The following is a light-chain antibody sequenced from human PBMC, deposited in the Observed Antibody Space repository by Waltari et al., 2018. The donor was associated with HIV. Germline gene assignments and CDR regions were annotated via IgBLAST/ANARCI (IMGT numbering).Light chain of an antibody. CDR3: QQYNNWPPWT. Sequence: EIVMTQSPATLSVSPGERVTLSCRASQSITRKLAWYQQTPGQAPRLLIYGASTRAPGIPDRFSGSGSGTEFTLTISSLQSEDFAIYYCQQYNNWPPWTFGQGTKVEI. CDR1: QSITRK. CDR2: GAS. J-gene: IGKJ1*01. V-gene: IGKV3-15*01.